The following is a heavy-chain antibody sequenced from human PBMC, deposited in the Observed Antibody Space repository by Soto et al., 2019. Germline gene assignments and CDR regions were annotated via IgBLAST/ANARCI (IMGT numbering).Heavy chain of an antibody. CDR1: GGSINSRTYH. CDR2: IYYSGST. D-gene: IGHD2-2*01. J-gene: IGHJ6*02. CDR3: AREASVCSSPSCRTQYYYGMDV. V-gene: IGHV4-39*07. Sequence: SETLSLTCTVSGGSINSRTYHWGWIRQPPGKGLEWIGSIYYSGSTNYNPSLKSRVTISVDTSKNQFSLKLSSVTAADTAVYYCAREASVCSSPSCRTQYYYGMDVWGHGTTVSVSS.